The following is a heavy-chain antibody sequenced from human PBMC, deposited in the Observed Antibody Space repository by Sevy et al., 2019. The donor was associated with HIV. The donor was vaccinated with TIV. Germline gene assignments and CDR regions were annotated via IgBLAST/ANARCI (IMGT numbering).Heavy chain of an antibody. Sequence: GGSLRLSCAASGFTFSSYAMSWVRQAPGKGLEWVSAISGSGGSTYYADSVKGRFTISRDNSKNTLYLQMNSLRAEDTAVYYCANDIVVVPAAIHFYDYGMDVWGQGTTVTVSS. CDR3: ANDIVVVPAAIHFYDYGMDV. V-gene: IGHV3-23*01. CDR1: GFTFSSYA. D-gene: IGHD2-2*02. CDR2: ISGSGGST. J-gene: IGHJ6*02.